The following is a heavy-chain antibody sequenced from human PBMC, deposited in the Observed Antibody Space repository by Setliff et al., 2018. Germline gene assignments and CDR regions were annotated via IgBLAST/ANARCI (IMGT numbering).Heavy chain of an antibody. CDR1: GYTFTGYY. J-gene: IGHJ4*02. CDR2: INPNSGGT. V-gene: IGHV1-2*02. D-gene: IGHD1-26*01. CDR3: ARTIGGGATRLDY. Sequence: ASVKVSCKASGYTFTGYYMHWVRQAPGQGLEWMGWINPNSGGTNYAQKFQGRVTMTRDTSISTAYMELNRLRSDDTAVYYCARTIGGGATRLDYWGLGTLVTVSS.